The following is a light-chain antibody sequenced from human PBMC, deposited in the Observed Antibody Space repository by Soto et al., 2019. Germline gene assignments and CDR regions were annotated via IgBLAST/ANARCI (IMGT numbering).Light chain of an antibody. Sequence: QPVLTQPSSLSGSPGQSITISCTGTRTDVGGYNFVSWYQQHPGKAPKLIIYEVSNLPSGVSNRFSGSKSDNTASLTISGLQAEDEADYYCCSYVSSQTYVFGTGTKVTVL. V-gene: IGLV2-14*01. J-gene: IGLJ1*01. CDR2: EVS. CDR1: RTDVGGYNF. CDR3: CSYVSSQTYV.